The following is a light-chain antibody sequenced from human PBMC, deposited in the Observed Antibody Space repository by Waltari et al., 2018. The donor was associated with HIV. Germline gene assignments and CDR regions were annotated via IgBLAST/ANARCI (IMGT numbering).Light chain of an antibody. CDR3: SSYTITTAIV. V-gene: IGLV2-14*01. Sequence: QSALTQPASVSGSPGPSITISCPGTNSDVGAYNYVSWYQQHPGKAPKLLIYEVTNRPPGISNRFSGSKSGNTASMTISGLQPEDEADYYCSSYTITTAIVFGGGTKLTVL. J-gene: IGLJ2*01. CDR2: EVT. CDR1: NSDVGAYNY.